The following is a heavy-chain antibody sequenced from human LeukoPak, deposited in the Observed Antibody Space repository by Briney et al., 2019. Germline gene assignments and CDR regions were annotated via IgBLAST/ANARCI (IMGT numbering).Heavy chain of an antibody. J-gene: IGHJ4*02. V-gene: IGHV3-23*01. D-gene: IGHD1-1*01. CDR2: IFARGRCT. CDR3: AKYINVPGTQLLGDY. Sequence: GVSLRLACAASGFSFINIAMGWVRHPPGKGLEWVSGIFARGRCTFYTAPARGRFTVSRDNPKHSLHLQMNSLRAEDRAVYYCAKYINVPGTQLLGDYWGQGAVDTVFS. CDR1: GFSFINIA.